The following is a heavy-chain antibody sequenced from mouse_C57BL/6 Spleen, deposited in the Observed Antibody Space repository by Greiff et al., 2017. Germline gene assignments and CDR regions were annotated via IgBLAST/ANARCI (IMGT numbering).Heavy chain of an antibody. V-gene: IGHV1-52*01. D-gene: IGHD2-1*01. Sequence: QVQLQQPGAELVRPGSSVKLSCKASGYTFTSYWMHWVKQRPIQGLEWIGNIDPSDSETHYNQKFKDKATLTVDKSSSTAYMQLSSLTSEDSAVYDYAREGYGNYPDYWGQGTTLTVSS. CDR2: IDPSDSET. CDR1: GYTFTSYW. J-gene: IGHJ2*01. CDR3: AREGYGNYPDY.